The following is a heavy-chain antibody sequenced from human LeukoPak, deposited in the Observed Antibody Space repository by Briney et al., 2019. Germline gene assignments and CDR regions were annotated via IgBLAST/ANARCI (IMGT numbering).Heavy chain of an antibody. J-gene: IGHJ6*03. D-gene: IGHD3-3*01. CDR1: GGTFSSYA. CDR2: IIPIFGTA. Sequence: SVKVSCKASGGTFSSYAISWVRQAPGQGLEWMGGIIPIFGTANYAQKFQGRVTITTDESTSTAYMELSSLRSEDTAVYYCARVSPASNYDFWSGYSLGYYYYYMDVWGKGATVTVSS. CDR3: ARVSPASNYDFWSGYSLGYYYYYMDV. V-gene: IGHV1-69*05.